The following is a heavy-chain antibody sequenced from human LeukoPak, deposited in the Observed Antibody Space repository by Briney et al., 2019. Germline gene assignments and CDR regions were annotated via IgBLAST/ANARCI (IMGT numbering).Heavy chain of an antibody. CDR2: ISYDGNLK. CDR1: GFMFSNYA. CDR3: AKDRSYQLLSGPDY. J-gene: IGHJ4*02. D-gene: IGHD2-2*01. Sequence: PGGSLRLSCVASGFMFSNYAMHWVRQAPGKGLEWVAVISYDGNLKHYADSVQGRFTISRDNSKNTLYLQMNSLRAEDTAVYYCAKDRSYQLLSGPDYWGQGTLVTVSS. V-gene: IGHV3-30*18.